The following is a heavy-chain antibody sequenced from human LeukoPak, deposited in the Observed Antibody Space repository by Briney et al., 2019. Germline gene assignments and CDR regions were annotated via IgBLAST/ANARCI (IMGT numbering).Heavy chain of an antibody. D-gene: IGHD2-2*01. CDR2: ISAYNGNT. V-gene: IGHV1-18*04. J-gene: IGHJ5*02. CDR3: ARVRVVPAALGANWFDP. CDR1: GYTFTSYA. Sequence: ASVKLSCTASGYTFTSYAIACGRQAPGQGLEWMGGISAYNGNTKDLEKDWQKFQGRVTMTTDTSTRTAYLQLGSLRSDDTAVYYCARVRVVPAALGANWFDPWGQGTLVTVSS.